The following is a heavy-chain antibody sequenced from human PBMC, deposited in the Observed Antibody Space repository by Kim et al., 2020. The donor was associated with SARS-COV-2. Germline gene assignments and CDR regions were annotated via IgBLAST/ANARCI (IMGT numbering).Heavy chain of an antibody. J-gene: IGHJ4*02. CDR3: ARATRIAVAGDY. Sequence: NYHPSLKSRVTISVDTSKNQFSLKLSSVTAADTAVYYCARATRIAVAGDYWGQGTLVTVSS. D-gene: IGHD6-19*01. V-gene: IGHV4-59*01.